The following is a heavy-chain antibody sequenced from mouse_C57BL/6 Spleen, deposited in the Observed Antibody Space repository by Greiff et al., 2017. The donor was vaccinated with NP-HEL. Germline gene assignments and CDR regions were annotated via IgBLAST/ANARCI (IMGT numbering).Heavy chain of an antibody. Sequence: VQRVESGAELAKPGASVKLSCKASGYTFTSYWMHWVKQRPGQGLEWIGYINPSSGYTKYNQKFKDKATLTADKSSSTAYMQLSSLTYEDSAVYYCARSRDYGGYYFDYWGQGTTLTVSS. J-gene: IGHJ2*01. CDR2: INPSSGYT. D-gene: IGHD2-4*01. V-gene: IGHV1-7*01. CDR3: ARSRDYGGYYFDY. CDR1: GYTFTSYW.